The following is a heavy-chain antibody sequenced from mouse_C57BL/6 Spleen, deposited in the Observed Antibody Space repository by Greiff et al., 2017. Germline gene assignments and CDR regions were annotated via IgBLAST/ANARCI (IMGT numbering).Heavy chain of an antibody. CDR1: GFSLTSYG. Sequence: VKLVESGPGLVAPSQSLSITCTVSGFSLTSYGVHWVRQPPGKGLEWLVVIWSDGSTTYNSALKSRLSISKDNSKSQVFLKMNSLQTDDTAMYYCAREDYYGSSSYAMDDWGQGTSVTVSS. D-gene: IGHD1-1*01. CDR2: IWSDGST. CDR3: AREDYYGSSSYAMDD. J-gene: IGHJ4*01. V-gene: IGHV2-6*03.